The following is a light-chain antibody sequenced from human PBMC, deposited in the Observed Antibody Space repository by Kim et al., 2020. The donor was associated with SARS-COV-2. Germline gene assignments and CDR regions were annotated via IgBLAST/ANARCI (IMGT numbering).Light chain of an antibody. Sequence: EIVLTQSPGTLSLSPGERATLSCRASQSVDSSFLAWYQQKPGQAPTLLIYEASTTATGIPDRFSGSGSGTDFTLTISRLEPEDFAVYYCQQFGGSSYTFGQGTKLE. J-gene: IGKJ2*01. CDR2: EAS. CDR3: QQFGGSSYT. V-gene: IGKV3-20*01. CDR1: QSVDSSF.